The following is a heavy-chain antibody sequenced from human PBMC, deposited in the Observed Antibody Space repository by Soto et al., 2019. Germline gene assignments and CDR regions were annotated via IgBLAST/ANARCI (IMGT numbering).Heavy chain of an antibody. CDR3: ARGHDYGTYYFDY. CDR1: GGSISSSSYY. V-gene: IGHV4-39*01. J-gene: IGHJ4*02. CDR2: TYYSGST. D-gene: IGHD4-17*01. Sequence: SETLSLTCTVSGGSISSSSYYWGWIRQPPGKGLEWIGSTYYSGSTYYNPSLKSRVTISVDTSKNQFSLKLSSVTAADTAVYYCARGHDYGTYYFDYWGQGTLVTVSS.